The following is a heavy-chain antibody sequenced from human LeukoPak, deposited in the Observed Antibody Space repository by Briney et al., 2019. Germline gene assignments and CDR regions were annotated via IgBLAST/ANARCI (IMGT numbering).Heavy chain of an antibody. V-gene: IGHV4-39*07. Sequence: SETLSLTCTVSGGSISSSSYYWGWIRQPPGKGLEWIGSIYYSGSTNYNPSLKSRVTISVDTSKNQFSLKLSSVTAADTAVYYCARGKGYSSSWYQKGDWFDPWGQGTLVTVSS. CDR3: ARGKGYSSSWYQKGDWFDP. D-gene: IGHD6-13*01. J-gene: IGHJ5*02. CDR2: IYYSGST. CDR1: GGSISSSSYY.